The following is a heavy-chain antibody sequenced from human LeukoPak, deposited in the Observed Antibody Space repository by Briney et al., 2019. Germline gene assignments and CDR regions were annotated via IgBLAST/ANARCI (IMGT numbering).Heavy chain of an antibody. CDR2: IWCDGSKT. CDR3: AKEVGPDLGA. V-gene: IGHV3-33*06. Sequence: GGSLRLSCAASGFTFSSYAIHWVRQPPGKGLEWVAIIWCDGSKTYYAESVKGRFTISRDNSNNMAYLQMSSLRVEDTAVYFCAKEVGPDLGAWGQGTLVTVSS. D-gene: IGHD1-26*01. J-gene: IGHJ4*02. CDR1: GFTFSSYA.